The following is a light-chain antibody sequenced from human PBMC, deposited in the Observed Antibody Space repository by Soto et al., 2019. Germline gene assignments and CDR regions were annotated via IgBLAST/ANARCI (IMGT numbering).Light chain of an antibody. CDR2: GVS. CDR1: QSVSVSY. V-gene: IGKV3-15*01. CDR3: QQYNNWPRT. J-gene: IGKJ1*01. Sequence: IVLTQSPGTLSLSPGERATLSCRASQSVSVSYLAWYQQKPGQAPRLLMFGVSTRAAGIPARFSGSGSGTEFTLTISSLQSEDFAVYYCQQYNNWPRTFGQGTKVDIK.